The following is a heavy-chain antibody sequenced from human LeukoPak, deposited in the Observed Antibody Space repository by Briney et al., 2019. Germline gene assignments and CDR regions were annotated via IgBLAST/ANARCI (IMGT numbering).Heavy chain of an antibody. V-gene: IGHV4-30-4*01. Sequence: SETLSLTCTVSGGSISSGDYYWSWIRQPPGKGLEWIGYIYYSGSTYYNPSLKSRVTISVDTSKNQFSLKLSSVTAADTAVYYCARSYGDYVNWFDPWGQGTLVTVSS. CDR2: IYYSGST. CDR3: ARSYGDYVNWFDP. J-gene: IGHJ5*02. D-gene: IGHD4-17*01. CDR1: GGSISSGDYY.